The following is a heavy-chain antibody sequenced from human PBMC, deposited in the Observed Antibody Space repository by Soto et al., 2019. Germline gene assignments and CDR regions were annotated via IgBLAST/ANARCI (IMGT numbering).Heavy chain of an antibody. CDR1: GGSFSGYY. V-gene: IGHV4-34*01. J-gene: IGHJ4*02. Sequence: SETLSLTCAVYGGSFSGYYWSWIRQPPGKGLEWIGEINHSGSTNYNPSLKSRVTISVDTSKNQFSLKLSSVTAADTAVYYCARAGNRHGYSYGYKYYFDYWGQGTLVTVSS. CDR2: INHSGST. D-gene: IGHD5-18*01. CDR3: ARAGNRHGYSYGYKYYFDY.